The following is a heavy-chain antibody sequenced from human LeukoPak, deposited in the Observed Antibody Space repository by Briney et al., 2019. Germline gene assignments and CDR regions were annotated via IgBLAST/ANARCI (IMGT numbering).Heavy chain of an antibody. J-gene: IGHJ5*02. D-gene: IGHD3-10*01. CDR3: ARGPYYGSGSYYGNWFDP. CDR2: INHSGST. CDR1: GGSFSGYY. Sequence: SETLSLTCAVYGGSFSGYYWTWIRQPPGKGLEWIGEINHSGSTNYNPSLKSRVTISVDTSKNQFSLKLSSVTAADTAMYYCARGPYYGSGSYYGNWFDPWGQGTLVTVSS. V-gene: IGHV4-34*01.